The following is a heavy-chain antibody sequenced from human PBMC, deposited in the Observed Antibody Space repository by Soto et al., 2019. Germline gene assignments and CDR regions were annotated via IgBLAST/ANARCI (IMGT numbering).Heavy chain of an antibody. J-gene: IGHJ3*02. D-gene: IGHD3-9*01. CDR1: GGSISSYY. CDR3: ARFDAGGALTGDAFDI. V-gene: IGHV4-59*01. Sequence: PSETLSLTCTVSGGSISSYYWGWIRQPPGKGLEWIGYIYYSGSTNYNPSLKSRVTISVDTSKNQFSLKLSSVTAADTAVYYCARFDAGGALTGDAFDIWGQGTMVTVSS. CDR2: IYYSGST.